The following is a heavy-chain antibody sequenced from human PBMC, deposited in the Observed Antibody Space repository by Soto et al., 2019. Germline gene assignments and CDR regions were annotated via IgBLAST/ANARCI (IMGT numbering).Heavy chain of an antibody. J-gene: IGHJ5*02. CDR1: GYTFTSYY. V-gene: IGHV1-46*01. D-gene: IGHD3-3*01. CDR3: ARGIGRTYYDFWSGYRNWFDP. Sequence: GASVKVSCKASGYTFTSYYMHWVRQAPGQGLEWMGIINPSGGSTSYAQKFQGRVTMTRDTSTSTVYMELSSLRSEDTAVYYCARGIGRTYYDFWSGYRNWFDPWGQGTLVTVSS. CDR2: INPSGGST.